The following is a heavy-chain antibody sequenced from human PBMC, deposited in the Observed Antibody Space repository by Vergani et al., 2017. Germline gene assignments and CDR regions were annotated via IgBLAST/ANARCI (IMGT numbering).Heavy chain of an antibody. CDR3: AREVGDFCSLYYMDV. J-gene: IGHJ6*03. V-gene: IGHV4-4*07. D-gene: IGHD3-3*01. Sequence: QVQLQESGPGLVKPSETLSLTCTVSGGSISSYYWSWIRQPAGEGLEWIGSIYTSGSTNYNPSLKSRVTMSVDTSKNQFSLKLSSVTAADTAVYYCAREVGDFCSLYYMDVWGKGTTVTVSS. CDR1: GGSISSYY. CDR2: IYTSGST.